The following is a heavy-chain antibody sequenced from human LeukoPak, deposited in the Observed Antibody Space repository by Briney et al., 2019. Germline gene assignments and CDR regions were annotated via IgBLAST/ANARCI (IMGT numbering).Heavy chain of an antibody. CDR2: ISAYNGNT. J-gene: IGHJ5*02. V-gene: IGHV1-18*01. CDR1: GYTFTSYG. D-gene: IGHD6-13*01. Sequence: ALVKVSCKASGYTFTSYGISWVRQAPGQGLEWMGWISAYNGNTNYAQNLQGRVTMTTDTSTSTAYVELRSLRSDDTAVYYCARGLARKGGIAAVWVWFDPWGQGTLVTVSS. CDR3: ARGLARKGGIAAVWVWFDP.